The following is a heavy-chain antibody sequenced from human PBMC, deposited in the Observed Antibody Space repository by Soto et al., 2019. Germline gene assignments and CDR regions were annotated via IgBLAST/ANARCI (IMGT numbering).Heavy chain of an antibody. Sequence: HPGGSLRLSCAASGFTFSSYAMSWVRQAPGKGLEWVSAISGSGGSTYYADSVKGRFTISRDNAKNSLSLQMNSLRADDTAVYYCARVFCRGDCYSPLDYWGQGTLVTVSS. V-gene: IGHV3-23*01. CDR2: ISGSGGST. D-gene: IGHD2-21*02. CDR1: GFTFSSYA. CDR3: ARVFCRGDCYSPLDY. J-gene: IGHJ4*02.